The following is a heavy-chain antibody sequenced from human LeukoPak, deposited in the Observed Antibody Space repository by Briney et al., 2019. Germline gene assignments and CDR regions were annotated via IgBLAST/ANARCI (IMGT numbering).Heavy chain of an antibody. D-gene: IGHD3-10*01. J-gene: IGHJ4*02. CDR2: IKQDGSEK. CDR1: GFTFSSYW. V-gene: IGHV3-7*01. Sequence: GGSLRLACAASGFTFSSYWMSWVRQAPGKGLEWVANIKQDGSEKYYVDSVKGRFTITRDNAKNSLYLQMNSLRAEDTAAYYCASGYGSGSYYVGGPTCFDYWGQGTLVTVSS. CDR3: ASGYGSGSYYVGGPTCFDY.